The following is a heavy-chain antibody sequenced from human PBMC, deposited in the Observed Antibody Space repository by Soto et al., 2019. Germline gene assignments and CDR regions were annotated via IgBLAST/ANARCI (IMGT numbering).Heavy chain of an antibody. D-gene: IGHD1-7*01. CDR3: AKDLEQNYAEYFQH. Sequence: GGSLRLSCTASGGPFSSYAMSWVRQAPGKGLEWVSAISGSGGSTYYADSVKGRFTISRDNSKNTLYLQMNSLRAEDTAVYYCAKDLEQNYAEYFQHWGQGTLVTVSS. CDR1: GGPFSSYA. CDR2: ISGSGGST. V-gene: IGHV3-23*01. J-gene: IGHJ1*01.